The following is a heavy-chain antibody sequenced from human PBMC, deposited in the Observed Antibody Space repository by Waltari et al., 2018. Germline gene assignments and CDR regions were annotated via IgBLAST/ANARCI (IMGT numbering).Heavy chain of an antibody. D-gene: IGHD3-16*01. V-gene: IGHV3-21*01. J-gene: IGHJ4*02. Sequence: EVQLVASGGGLVNPGGSLRLSCAASGFPFSNFAINWVRQAPGKGLEWVSSISSTSSYIYYADSVKGRFTISRDNAKNSLYLQMNSLRADDTAVYYCARVGAIISLDYWGQGTLVTVSS. CDR1: GFPFSNFA. CDR3: ARVGAIISLDY. CDR2: ISSTSSYI.